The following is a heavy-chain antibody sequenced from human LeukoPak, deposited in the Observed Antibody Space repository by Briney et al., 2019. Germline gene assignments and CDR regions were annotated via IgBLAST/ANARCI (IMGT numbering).Heavy chain of an antibody. CDR1: GGTFSNYA. CDR3: ARSDGDYTYYYGMDV. Sequence: SVKVSCKASGGTFSNYAINWVRQAPGQGLEWMGRIIPILGIANYAQKFQGRVTITADKSTSTAYVELSSLRSEDTAVYYCARSDGDYTYYYGMDVWGQGTTVTVSS. V-gene: IGHV1-69*04. J-gene: IGHJ6*02. D-gene: IGHD4-17*01. CDR2: IIPILGIA.